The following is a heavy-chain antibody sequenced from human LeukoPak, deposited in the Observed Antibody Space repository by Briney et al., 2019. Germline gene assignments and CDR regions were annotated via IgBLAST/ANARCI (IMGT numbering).Heavy chain of an antibody. CDR3: AKGPYYYDSSGYYAT. V-gene: IGHV3-23*01. J-gene: IGHJ5*02. CDR2: ISGSGGST. CDR1: GFTFSSYA. D-gene: IGHD3-22*01. Sequence: GGSLRLSCAASGFTFSSYAMSWVRQAPGKGLEWVSAISGSGGSTYYADSVKGRFTISRDNSKNTLYLQMNSLRAEDTAVYCCAKGPYYYDSSGYYATWGQGTLVTVSS.